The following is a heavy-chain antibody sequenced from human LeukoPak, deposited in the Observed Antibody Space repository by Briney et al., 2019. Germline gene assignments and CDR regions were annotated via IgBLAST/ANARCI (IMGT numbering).Heavy chain of an antibody. Sequence: GGSLRLSCAASGFIFSNYWMHWVRQHPGKEPVWVARVTGEGSSIYADSVKGGFTIPRDNAKNRASLQMNSLRVEDTGVYYCVRESSGYASWGQGTLVTVSS. J-gene: IGHJ5*02. CDR1: GFIFSNYW. CDR3: VRESSGYAS. CDR2: VTGEGSS. V-gene: IGHV3-74*01. D-gene: IGHD3-22*01.